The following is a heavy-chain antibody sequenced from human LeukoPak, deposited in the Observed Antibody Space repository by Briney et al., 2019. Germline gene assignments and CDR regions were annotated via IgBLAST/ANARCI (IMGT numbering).Heavy chain of an antibody. V-gene: IGHV3-74*01. D-gene: IGHD3-22*01. CDR2: IKSGGRST. Sequence: PGGSLRLSCGACGFIFSSYWMHWVRQAPGGGLVWVSRIKSGGRSTSYAGCVEGRRNISRDNAKNTVYLHMKSLRAEDTAVYYCARGSYYYDSSGYSPGAYWGQGTLVTVSS. J-gene: IGHJ4*02. CDR1: GFIFSSYW. CDR3: ARGSYYYDSSGYSPGAY.